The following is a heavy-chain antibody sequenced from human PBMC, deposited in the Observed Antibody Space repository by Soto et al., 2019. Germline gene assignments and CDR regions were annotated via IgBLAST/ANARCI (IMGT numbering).Heavy chain of an antibody. J-gene: IGHJ4*02. CDR2: VSYDGSIK. D-gene: IGHD2-2*01. V-gene: IGHV3-30-3*01. CDR1: GFTFTNYA. CDR3: ARDGGEVVVPGAKRVNFDF. Sequence: PGGSLRLSCTASGFTFTNYAIHWVRQALGKGQEWVAVVSYDGSIKYSAASVKGRFTISRDNPKNTLYLQMNSLRAEDTATYYCARDGGEVVVPGAKRVNFDFWGQGTLVTVSS.